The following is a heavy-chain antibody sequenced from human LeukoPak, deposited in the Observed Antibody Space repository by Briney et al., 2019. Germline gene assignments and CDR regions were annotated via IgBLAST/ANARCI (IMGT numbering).Heavy chain of an antibody. Sequence: ASVMVSCKASGGTFSSYAISWVRQAPGQGLEWMGRIIPILGIANYAQKFQGRVTITADKSTSTAYMELSSLRSEDTAVYYCARDSGYFDWLYYGMDVWGQGTTVTVSS. D-gene: IGHD3-9*01. V-gene: IGHV1-69*04. CDR3: ARDSGYFDWLYYGMDV. CDR2: IIPILGIA. J-gene: IGHJ6*02. CDR1: GGTFSSYA.